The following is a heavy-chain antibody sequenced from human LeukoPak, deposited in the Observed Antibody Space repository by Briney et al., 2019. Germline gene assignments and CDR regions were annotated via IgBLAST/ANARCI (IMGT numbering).Heavy chain of an antibody. D-gene: IGHD5-24*01. CDR2: ILPSGGEI. V-gene: IGHV3-23*01. J-gene: IGHJ4*02. CDR1: GCTFSTFA. Sequence: GGSLRLSCAASGCTFSTFAMIWVRQPPGKGLEWVASILPSGGEIHYADSVRGRFTISRHNSKSTLSLQINSLRAEDTAVYYCARADGYQLDYWGQGTLVTVSS. CDR3: ARADGYQLDY.